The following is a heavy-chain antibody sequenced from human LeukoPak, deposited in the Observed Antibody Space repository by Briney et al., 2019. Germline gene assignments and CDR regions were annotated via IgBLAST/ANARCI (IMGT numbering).Heavy chain of an antibody. CDR2: IIPILGIA. CDR3: ARKYSGSYYYGMDV. D-gene: IGHD1-26*01. V-gene: IGHV1-69*04. CDR1: GGTFSSYA. J-gene: IGHJ6*02. Sequence: GASVKVSCKASGGTFSSYAISWVRQAPGQGLEWMGRIIPILGIANYAQKFQGRVTITADKSTSTAYMELSSLRSEDTAVYYCARKYSGSYYYGMDVWGQGTTVTVSS.